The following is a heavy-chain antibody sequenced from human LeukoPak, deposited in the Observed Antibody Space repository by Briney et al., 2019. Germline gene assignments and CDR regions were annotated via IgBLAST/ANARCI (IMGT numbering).Heavy chain of an antibody. CDR2: IYSGGST. J-gene: IGHJ4*02. CDR3: ARGQAVAGTPDY. D-gene: IGHD6-19*01. CDR1: GFTVSSNY. Sequence: GGSLRLSCAASGFTVSSNYMSWVRQAPGKGLEWVSVIYSGGSTYYADSVKGRFTISRDNAKNSLYLQMNSLRAEDTAVYYCARGQAVAGTPDYWGQGTLVTVSS. V-gene: IGHV3-53*01.